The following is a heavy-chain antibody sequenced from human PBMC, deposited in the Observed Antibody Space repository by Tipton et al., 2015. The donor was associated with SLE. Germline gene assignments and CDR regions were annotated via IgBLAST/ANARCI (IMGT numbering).Heavy chain of an antibody. CDR3: ARLRSDWQMTDYYFDY. Sequence: TLSLTCTVSGGSISSSSYSWGWIRQPPGKGLEWIGTIYFSGTSYYNPSLQSRVIISVDTSKNQFSLKLSPVTAADTAFYYCARLRSDWQMTDYYFDYWGQGSLVTVSS. D-gene: IGHD6-19*01. CDR1: GGSISSSSYS. J-gene: IGHJ4*02. V-gene: IGHV4-39*07. CDR2: IYFSGTS.